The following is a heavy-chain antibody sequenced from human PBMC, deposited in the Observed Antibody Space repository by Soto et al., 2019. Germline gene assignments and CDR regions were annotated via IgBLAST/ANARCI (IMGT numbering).Heavy chain of an antibody. Sequence: QVQLVQSGAEVKRPGSSVKVSCKTSGGDFNSYVVSWVRQAPGQGLEWVGGLIPMFRRPHYAQDFQGRVTITADTSTNTVYLELKRLTFEDTAVYYCARRGTHDYGGYDSDYWGQGTLVSASS. J-gene: IGHJ4*02. CDR2: LIPMFRRP. CDR3: ARRGTHDYGGYDSDY. CDR1: GGDFNSYV. V-gene: IGHV1-69*06. D-gene: IGHD4-17*01.